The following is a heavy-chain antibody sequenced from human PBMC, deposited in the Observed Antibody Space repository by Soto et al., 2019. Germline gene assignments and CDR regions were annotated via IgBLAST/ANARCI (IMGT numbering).Heavy chain of an antibody. V-gene: IGHV3-15*01. Sequence: KPGGSLRLSCAASGFTFSNAWMSWVRQAPGKGLEWVGRIKSKTDGGTTDYAAPVKGRFTISRDDSKNTLYLQMNSLKTEDTAVYYCTTGAIFGVVITSYYYYYGMDVWGQGTTVTVSS. CDR3: TTGAIFGVVITSYYYYYGMDV. CDR2: IKSKTDGGTT. J-gene: IGHJ6*02. CDR1: GFTFSNAW. D-gene: IGHD3-3*01.